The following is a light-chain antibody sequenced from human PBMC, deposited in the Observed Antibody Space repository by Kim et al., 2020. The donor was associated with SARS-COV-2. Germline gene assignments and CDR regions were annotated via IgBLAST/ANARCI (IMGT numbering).Light chain of an antibody. Sequence: VKLTCTLSSGHSSYAIAWHQQQPEKGPRYLMKLNSDGSHSKGDGIPDRFSGSSSGAERYLTISSLQSEDEADYYCQSWGTGIHVVFGGGTQLTVL. CDR2: LNSDGSH. CDR1: SGHSSYA. V-gene: IGLV4-69*01. CDR3: QSWGTGIHVV. J-gene: IGLJ2*01.